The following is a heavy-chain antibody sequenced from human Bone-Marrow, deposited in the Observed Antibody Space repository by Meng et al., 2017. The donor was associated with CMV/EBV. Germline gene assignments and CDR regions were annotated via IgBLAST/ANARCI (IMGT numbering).Heavy chain of an antibody. J-gene: IGHJ4*02. V-gene: IGHV1-46*01. CDR3: VTDPFDY. CDR1: GYTFTSYY. Sequence: ASVKVSCKAPGYTFTSYYMHWVRQAPGQGLEWMGIINPSGGSTSYAQKFQGIVTMTRDTSTSTVYMELRSLRSGENAVYYCVTDPFDYWGQGTPVTVSS. CDR2: INPSGGST.